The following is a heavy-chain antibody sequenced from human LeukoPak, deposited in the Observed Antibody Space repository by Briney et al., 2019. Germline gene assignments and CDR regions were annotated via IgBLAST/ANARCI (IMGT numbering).Heavy chain of an antibody. J-gene: IGHJ4*02. CDR1: GFTFSSYA. Sequence: PGGSLRLSCAASGFTFSSYAMHWVRQAPGKGLEWVAVISYDGSNKYYADSVKGRFTISRDNSKNTLYLQMNSLRAEDTAVYYCARGSAHGDGRYYFDYWGQGTLVTVSS. CDR3: ARGSAHGDGRYYFDY. D-gene: IGHD2-21*02. V-gene: IGHV3-30*04. CDR2: ISYDGSNK.